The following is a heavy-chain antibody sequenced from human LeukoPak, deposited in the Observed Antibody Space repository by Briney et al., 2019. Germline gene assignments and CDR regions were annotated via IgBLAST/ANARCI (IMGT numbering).Heavy chain of an antibody. D-gene: IGHD3-10*01. Sequence: ASVKVSCKASGYTFTGYYMHWVRQASGQGLEWMGWINPNSGGTNYAQKFRGRVTMTRDTSISTAYMELSRLRSDDTAVYYCARDHYGSGSYWFDPWGQGTLVTVSS. J-gene: IGHJ5*02. CDR3: ARDHYGSGSYWFDP. CDR1: GYTFTGYY. V-gene: IGHV1-2*02. CDR2: INPNSGGT.